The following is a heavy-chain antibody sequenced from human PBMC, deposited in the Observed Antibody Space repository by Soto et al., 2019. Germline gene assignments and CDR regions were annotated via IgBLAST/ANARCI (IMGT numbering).Heavy chain of an antibody. CDR1: GFTFSRYG. V-gene: IGHV3-21*06. D-gene: IGHD2-2*01. CDR2: ISSSTSYV. J-gene: IGHJ5*01. CDR3: AREPSEGRVGNWFES. Sequence: GGSLRLSCAASGFTFSRYGMNWLRQAPGKGLEWVASISSSTSYVYYADSVKGRFSTSRDNAKNILYLEMYGLRTEDTAVYYWAREPSEGRVGNWFESWGQGTLVTVSS.